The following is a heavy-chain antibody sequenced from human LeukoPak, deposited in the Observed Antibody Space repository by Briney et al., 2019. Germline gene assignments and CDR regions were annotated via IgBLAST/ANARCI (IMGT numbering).Heavy chain of an antibody. V-gene: IGHV3-53*01. Sequence: GGSLRPSCAASGFTVSSNYMSWVRQAAGNGLEWVLVIYSGGGTYYAESVKGRLTISSDNSKNTLYLQMNSLRAENTAVYYCARERWGPQGVRGVPYYYYGMDVGGQGTTDSVSS. CDR1: GFTVSSNY. J-gene: IGHJ6*01. D-gene: IGHD3-10*01. CDR2: IYSGGGT. CDR3: ARERWGPQGVRGVPYYYYGMDV.